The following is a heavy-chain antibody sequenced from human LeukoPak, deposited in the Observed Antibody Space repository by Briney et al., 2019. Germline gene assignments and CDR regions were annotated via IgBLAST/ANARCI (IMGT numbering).Heavy chain of an antibody. V-gene: IGHV4-59*01. Sequence: SETLSLTCTVSGGSISSYYWSWIRQPPGKGLEWIGYIYYSGSTNYNPSLKSRVTISVDTSKNQFSLKLSSVTAADTAVYYCATFAAITTKNLDYWGQGTLVTVSS. J-gene: IGHJ4*02. CDR2: IYYSGST. CDR1: GGSISSYY. CDR3: ATFAAITTKNLDY. D-gene: IGHD3-22*01.